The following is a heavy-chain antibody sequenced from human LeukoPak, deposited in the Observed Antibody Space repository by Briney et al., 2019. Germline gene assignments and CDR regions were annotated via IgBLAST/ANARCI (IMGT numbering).Heavy chain of an antibody. D-gene: IGHD1-7*01. CDR3: ARDNKLPTRYYYYMDV. CDR1: GGTFSSYA. Sequence: GASVKVSCKASGGTFSSYAISWVRQAPGQGLEWMGGIIPIFGTANYAQKFQGRVTITADESTSTAYMELSSLRSEDTAVYYCARDNKLPTRYYYYMDVWGKGTTVTVSS. V-gene: IGHV1-69*01. J-gene: IGHJ6*03. CDR2: IIPIFGTA.